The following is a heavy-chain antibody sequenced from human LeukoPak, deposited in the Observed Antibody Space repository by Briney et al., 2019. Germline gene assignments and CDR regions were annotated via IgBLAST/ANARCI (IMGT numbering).Heavy chain of an antibody. D-gene: IGHD2-2*01. CDR2: IYYNGKT. Sequence: SETLSLTCTVSGGSVTYTNYYWGWIRQPPGKGLQWIDVIYYNGKTYYNPSLKSRVTVAVDTSKNQFSLKLSSVTATDTAVYYCARQKWCSSTSCFAYPDYWGQGTLVTVSS. CDR1: GGSVTYTNYY. CDR3: ARQKWCSSTSCFAYPDY. J-gene: IGHJ4*02. V-gene: IGHV4-39*01.